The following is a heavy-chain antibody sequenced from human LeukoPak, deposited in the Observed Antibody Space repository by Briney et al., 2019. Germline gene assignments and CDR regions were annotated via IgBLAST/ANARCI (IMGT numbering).Heavy chain of an antibody. J-gene: IGHJ3*02. V-gene: IGHV4-59*12. D-gene: IGHD3-10*01. Sequence: PSQTLSLTCTVSGGSISSYYWSWIRQPPGKGLEWIGYIYYSGSTNYNPSLRSRVTISLDTSRNQFSLKLNSVTAADTAVYYCAKSNGYGLVDIWGQGTMVTVSS. CDR3: AKSNGYGLVDI. CDR2: IYYSGST. CDR1: GGSISSYY.